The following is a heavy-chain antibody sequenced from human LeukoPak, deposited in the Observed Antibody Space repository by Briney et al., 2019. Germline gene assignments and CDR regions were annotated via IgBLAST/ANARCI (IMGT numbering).Heavy chain of an antibody. D-gene: IGHD2-15*01. CDR3: AKDGDIIVVVPFDY. V-gene: IGHV3-23*01. J-gene: IGHJ4*02. CDR2: IKDRGSST. Sequence: PGGSLRLSCAASGFTYRSYAMMCQRPAPGKALEGVSGIKDRGSSTYYADSVKGRFTISRDTTKNTLYLQMNSLRAEGTAVYYCAKDGDIIVVVPFDYWGQGRLVTVSS. CDR1: GFTYRSYA.